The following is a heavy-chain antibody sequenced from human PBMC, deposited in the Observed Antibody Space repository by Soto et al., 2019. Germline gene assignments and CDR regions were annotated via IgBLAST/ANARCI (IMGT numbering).Heavy chain of an antibody. CDR2: ISYDGSNK. CDR3: AKGLQGYSYGYHYYYGIDV. V-gene: IGHV3-30*18. D-gene: IGHD5-18*01. CDR1: GFTFSSYG. Sequence: PGGSLRLSCAASGFTFSSYGMHWVRQAPGKGLEWVAVISYDGSNKYYADSVKGRFTISRDNSKNTLYLQMNSLRAEDTAVYYCAKGLQGYSYGYHYYYGIDVWGQGTTVTVSS. J-gene: IGHJ6*02.